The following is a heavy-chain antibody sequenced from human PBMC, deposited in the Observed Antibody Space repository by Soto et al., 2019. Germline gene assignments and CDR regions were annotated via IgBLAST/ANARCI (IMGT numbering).Heavy chain of an antibody. CDR3: ARVEVGAISVADV. J-gene: IGHJ4*02. CDR1: GASIGDFY. CDR2: MSITEDT. V-gene: IGHV4-4*07. D-gene: IGHD1-26*01. Sequence: SETLSLTCTVSGASIGDFYWSWIRQPAGLGLEFIGRMSITEDTNYSPSLKSRLSRSVDTSKNQGSLNLSSVTAADTGVYYGARVEVGAISVADVWGQGTQVTVSS.